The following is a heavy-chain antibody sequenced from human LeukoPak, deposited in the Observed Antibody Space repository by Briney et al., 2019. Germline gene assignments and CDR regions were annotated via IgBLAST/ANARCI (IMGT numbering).Heavy chain of an antibody. V-gene: IGHV4-61*03. J-gene: IGHJ4*02. Sequence: SETLSLTCTVSGASVSSGSYYWSWIRQPPGKGLEWIGYIYYSGSTNYNPSLKSRATISVDTSKNHFSLKLSSVTAADTAMYYCAREYSYGYFDYWGQGTLVTVSS. D-gene: IGHD5-18*01. CDR1: GASVSSGSYY. CDR2: IYYSGST. CDR3: AREYSYGYFDY.